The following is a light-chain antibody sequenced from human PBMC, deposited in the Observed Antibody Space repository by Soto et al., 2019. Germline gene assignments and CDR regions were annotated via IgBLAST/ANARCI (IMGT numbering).Light chain of an antibody. V-gene: IGLV2-14*01. CDR3: KSFTTSSTYV. CDR1: SSDIGSYKY. J-gene: IGLJ1*01. Sequence: QSVLTQPASVSGSPGQSIAISCIGTSSDIGSYKYVSWYQQHPGKAPKLMIYDVSNRPSGVSDRFSGSKSGNTASVTISGLQAEDEADYYCKSFTTSSTYVFGTGTQLTVL. CDR2: DVS.